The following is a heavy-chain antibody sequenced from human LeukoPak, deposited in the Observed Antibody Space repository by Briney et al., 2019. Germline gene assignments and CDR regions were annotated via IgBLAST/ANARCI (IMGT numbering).Heavy chain of an antibody. CDR1: GFTFSSYW. J-gene: IGHJ4*02. D-gene: IGHD2-15*01. Sequence: RAGGSLRLSCAASGFTFSSYWMSWVRQAPGKGLEWVANIKQDGSEKYYVDSVKGRFTISRDNAKNSLYLQMNSLRAEDTAVYYCARAWDIVVVVAATQIDYWGQGTLVTVSS. CDR2: IKQDGSEK. CDR3: ARAWDIVVVVAATQIDY. V-gene: IGHV3-7*01.